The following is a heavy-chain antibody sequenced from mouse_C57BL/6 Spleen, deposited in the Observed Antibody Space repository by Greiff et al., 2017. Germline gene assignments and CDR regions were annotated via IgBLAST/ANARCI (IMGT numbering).Heavy chain of an antibody. D-gene: IGHD2-5*01. V-gene: IGHV2-6-1*01. J-gene: IGHJ2*01. CDR3: GRQGSNYVFDY. CDR1: GFSLTSYG. Sequence: QVQLKQSGPGLVAPSQTLSITCTASGFSLTSYGVHWVRQPPGKGLEWLVVIWRDGSTTYNSALISRMIISKDNSTIQGCVRMNSLQTDDKAMYYCGRQGSNYVFDYWGQGTTLTVAS. CDR2: IWRDGST.